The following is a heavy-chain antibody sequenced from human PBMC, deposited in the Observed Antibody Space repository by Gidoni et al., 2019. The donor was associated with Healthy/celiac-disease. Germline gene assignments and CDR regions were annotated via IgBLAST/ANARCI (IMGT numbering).Heavy chain of an antibody. CDR3: ARFGQGPIGRPYGDYGGGFDY. D-gene: IGHD4-17*01. V-gene: IGHV4-31*03. Sequence: QVQLQESGPGLVKPSQTLSLTCTVSGGSISRGGYSWSWIRQHPGKGLEWMGDIYYSGSTYYNPSLKSRVTISVDTSKNQFSLKLSSVTAADTAVYYCARFGQGPIGRPYGDYGGGFDYWGQGTLVTVSS. CDR2: IYYSGST. CDR1: GGSISRGGYS. J-gene: IGHJ4*02.